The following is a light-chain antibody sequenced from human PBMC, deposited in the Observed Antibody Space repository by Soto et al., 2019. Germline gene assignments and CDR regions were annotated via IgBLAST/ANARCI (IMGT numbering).Light chain of an antibody. V-gene: IGKV1-39*01. CDR1: QIINTY. Sequence: DIQMTQSPSSLSASVGDRVTITCRASQIINTYLNWYQQKPGKPPKLLIFGASSLRSGVPSRFGGTGSGTDFTLTINSLQPDDFATYYCQQSYSSLYTFGQGTKLEIK. J-gene: IGKJ2*01. CDR3: QQSYSSLYT. CDR2: GAS.